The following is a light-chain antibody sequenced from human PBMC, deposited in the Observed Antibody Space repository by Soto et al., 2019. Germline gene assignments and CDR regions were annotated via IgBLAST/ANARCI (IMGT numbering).Light chain of an antibody. J-gene: IGKJ1*01. V-gene: IGKV1-12*01. Sequence: DIQRPQSPSSVSAYAGDRVTITCRASQGISGWLAWYQNKSGKDPKLMIYATSTLQSGVPTRFSGIASGTDFNLTISRLQTEDVATYDGQQANSFPWTVGPGTKVDI. CDR1: QGISGW. CDR2: ATS. CDR3: QQANSFPWT.